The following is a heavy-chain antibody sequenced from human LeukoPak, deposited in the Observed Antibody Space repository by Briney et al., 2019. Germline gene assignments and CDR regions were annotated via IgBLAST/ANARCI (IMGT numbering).Heavy chain of an antibody. D-gene: IGHD3-22*01. J-gene: IGHJ5*02. Sequence: PSETLSLTCTVSGGSISSGGYYWSCIRQHPGTGLEWIGYIYYSGSTYYNPSLKSRPTISLDTSKNQFSLNLSSVTAADTAVYYCARASSGAPRLGFDPWGQGTQVTVSS. CDR2: IYYSGST. V-gene: IGHV4-31*03. CDR3: ARASSGAPRLGFDP. CDR1: GGSISSGGYY.